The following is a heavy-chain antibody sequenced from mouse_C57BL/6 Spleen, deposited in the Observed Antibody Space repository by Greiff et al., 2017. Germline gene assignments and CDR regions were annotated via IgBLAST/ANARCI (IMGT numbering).Heavy chain of an antibody. CDR1: GYTFTDYN. J-gene: IGHJ2*01. D-gene: IGHD1-1*01. CDR3: ARSLYYYGSSYVLDY. V-gene: IGHV1-18*01. CDR2: INPNNGGT. Sequence: VQLQQSGPELVKPGASVKIPCKASGYTFTDYNMDWVKQSHGKSLEWIGDINPNNGGTIYNQKFKGKATLTVDKSSSTAYMELRGLTSEDTAVYYCARSLYYYGSSYVLDYWGQGTTLTVSA.